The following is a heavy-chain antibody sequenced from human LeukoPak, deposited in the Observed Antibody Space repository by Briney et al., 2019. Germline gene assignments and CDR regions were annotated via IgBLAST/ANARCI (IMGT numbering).Heavy chain of an antibody. J-gene: IGHJ4*02. Sequence: ASVKVSCKPSGYTFTDYYIHWVRRAPGQRLGWVAYINPNTGGTNSAQKFQGRVTMTRDTSISTAYRELSRLRSDDTAVYYCARDLGGRADQPDYWGQGTLVTVSS. D-gene: IGHD1-26*01. CDR3: ARDLGGRADQPDY. CDR2: INPNTGGT. V-gene: IGHV1-2*02. CDR1: GYTFTDYY.